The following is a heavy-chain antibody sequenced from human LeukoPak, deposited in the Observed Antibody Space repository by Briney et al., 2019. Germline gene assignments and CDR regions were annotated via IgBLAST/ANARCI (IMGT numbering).Heavy chain of an antibody. CDR1: GYSFTSQW. J-gene: IGHJ4*02. CDR2: FNPGDSDT. D-gene: IGHD1-26*01. CDR3: ATGAYSGTWDY. V-gene: IGHV5-51*04. Sequence: GESLKISCKVSGYSFTSQWIGWVRQMPGKGLEWMGIFNPGDSDTRYSPSFQGQVTISAANPISTAYLQWSSLKASDTAMYYCATGAYSGTWDYWGQGTLVTVSS.